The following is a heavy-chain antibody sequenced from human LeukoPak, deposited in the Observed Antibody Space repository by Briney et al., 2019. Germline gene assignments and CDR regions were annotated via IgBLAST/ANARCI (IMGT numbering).Heavy chain of an antibody. CDR2: ISWNSGSI. V-gene: IGHV3-9*01. D-gene: IGHD6-13*01. CDR3: AKDLTPYSSSWEALVY. J-gene: IGHJ4*02. Sequence: ALRLSCAASGFTFDDYAMHWVRQAPGKGLEWVSGISWNSGSIGYADSVKGRFTISRDNAKNSLYLQMNSLRAEDTALYYCAKDLTPYSSSWEALVYWGQGTLVTVSS. CDR1: GFTFDDYA.